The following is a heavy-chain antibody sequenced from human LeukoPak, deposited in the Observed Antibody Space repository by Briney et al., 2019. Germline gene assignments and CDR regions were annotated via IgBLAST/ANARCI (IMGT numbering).Heavy chain of an antibody. CDR3: ARHARDYSGSSRHFDY. CDR1: GGSISPYF. Sequence: SETLSLTCTVSGGSISPYFWSWIRQPPEKGLEWIGSIYHSGSTNNNPSLKSRVTTSVDLSKNQVSLQLSSVTAADTAVYYCARHARDYSGSSRHFDYWGQGTLVTVSS. CDR2: IYHSGST. V-gene: IGHV4-59*08. D-gene: IGHD5-12*01. J-gene: IGHJ4*02.